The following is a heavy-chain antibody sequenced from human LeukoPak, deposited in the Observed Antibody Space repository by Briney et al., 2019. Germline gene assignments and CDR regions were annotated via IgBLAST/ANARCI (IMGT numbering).Heavy chain of an antibody. V-gene: IGHV3-23*01. CDR2: ISGSGGST. J-gene: IGHJ4*02. CDR3: AKDPTGYSSGWLFTLYYFDY. CDR1: GFTFSSYA. D-gene: IGHD6-19*01. Sequence: GGSLRLSCAASGFTFSSYAMSWVRQAPGKGLEWVSAISGSGGSTYYADSVKGRFIISRDNSKNTLYLQMNSLRAEDTAVYYCAKDPTGYSSGWLFTLYYFDYWGQGTLVTVSS.